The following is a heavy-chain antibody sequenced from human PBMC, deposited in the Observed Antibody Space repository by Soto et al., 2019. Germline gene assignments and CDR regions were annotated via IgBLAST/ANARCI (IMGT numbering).Heavy chain of an antibody. V-gene: IGHV3-53*04. Sequence: GGSLRLSCAASGFTVSSNYMSWVRQAPGKGLEWVSVIYSGGSTYYADSVKGRFTISRHNSKNTLYLQMNSLRAEDTAVYYCASHPLTGYSSGLTDYWGQGTLVTVSS. CDR3: ASHPLTGYSSGLTDY. J-gene: IGHJ4*02. D-gene: IGHD6-19*01. CDR2: IYSGGST. CDR1: GFTVSSNY.